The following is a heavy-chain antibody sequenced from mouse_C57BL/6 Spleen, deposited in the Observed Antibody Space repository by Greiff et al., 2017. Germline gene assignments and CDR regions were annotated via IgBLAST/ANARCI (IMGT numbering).Heavy chain of an antibody. D-gene: IGHD1-1*01. V-gene: IGHV5-16*01. CDR3: ARGGDGSSYARDY. CDR2: INYDGSSN. J-gene: IGHJ4*01. CDR1: GFTFRDYY. Sequence: DVMLVESEGGLVQPGSSLKLSCPASGFTFRDYYMAWVSQVPEKGLEWVANINYDGSSNYYLDSLKSRFIISRDNAKNILYLQMSSLKSEDTATYYFARGGDGSSYARDYWGQGTSVTVSS.